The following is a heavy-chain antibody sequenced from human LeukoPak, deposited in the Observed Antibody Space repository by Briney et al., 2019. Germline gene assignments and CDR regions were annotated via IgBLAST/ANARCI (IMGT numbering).Heavy chain of an antibody. CDR2: IYSGGST. J-gene: IGHJ6*03. V-gene: IGHV3-53*01. CDR1: GFTVSSNY. CDR3: ARGRVYNWNDGGAYMDV. D-gene: IGHD1-1*01. Sequence: GSLRLSCAASGFTVSSNYMSWVRQAPGKGLEWVSVIYSGGSTYYADSVKGRFTISRDNSKNTLYLQMNSLRAEDTAVYYCARGRVYNWNDGGAYMDVWGKGTTVTISS.